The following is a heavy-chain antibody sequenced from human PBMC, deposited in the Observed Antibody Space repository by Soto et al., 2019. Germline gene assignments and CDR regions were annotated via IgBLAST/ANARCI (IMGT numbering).Heavy chain of an antibody. CDR1: GYTFTGYN. D-gene: IGHD2-15*01. CDR2: INPNSGGT. CDR3: ARARCSGGSCFSDAFDI. V-gene: IGHV1-2*02. Sequence: VASVKVSCKASGYTFTGYNMHWVRQAPGQGLEWMGWINPNSGGTNYAQKFQGRVTMTRDTSISTAYMELSRLRSDDTAVYYCARARCSGGSCFSDAFDIWGQGTMVTVSS. J-gene: IGHJ3*02.